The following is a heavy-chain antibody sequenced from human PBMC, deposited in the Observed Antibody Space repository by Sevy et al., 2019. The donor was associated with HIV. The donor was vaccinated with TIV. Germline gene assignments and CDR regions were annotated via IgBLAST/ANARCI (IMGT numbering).Heavy chain of an antibody. V-gene: IGHV6-1*01. CDR2: TYYRSKWYN. J-gene: IGHJ6*02. CDR1: GDSVSSSSAA. CDR3: ARGDELNSYYYGMDV. Sequence: SQTLSLTCAISGDSVSSSSAAWNWFRQSPSRGLEWLGRTYYRSKWYNNYAVSVKSRVTINPDTSENQFSLHLNSVTPEDTAVYFCARGDELNSYYYGMDVWGHGTTVTVSS. D-gene: IGHD1-1*01.